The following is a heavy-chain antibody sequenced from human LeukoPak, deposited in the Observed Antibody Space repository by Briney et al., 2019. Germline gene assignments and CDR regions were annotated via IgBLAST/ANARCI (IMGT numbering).Heavy chain of an antibody. CDR1: GFTFSSYA. D-gene: IGHD3-16*01. J-gene: IGHJ4*02. CDR2: IRSSSSTI. Sequence: GGSLRLSCAASGFTFSSYAMNWVRQALGKGLEWVSYIRSSSSTIYYADSVKGRFTISRDNAKNSLYLQMNSLRAEDTAVYYCAKDYGGIEYWGQGTLVTVSS. CDR3: AKDYGGIEY. V-gene: IGHV3-48*01.